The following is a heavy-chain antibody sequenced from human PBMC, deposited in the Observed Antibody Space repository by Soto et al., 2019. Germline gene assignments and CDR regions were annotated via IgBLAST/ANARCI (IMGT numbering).Heavy chain of an antibody. D-gene: IGHD6-19*01. V-gene: IGHV4-4*02. J-gene: IGHJ6*02. CDR1: GGSISSSNW. CDR2: IYHSGST. CDR3: ARDPSSGWYYYGMDV. Sequence: QVQLQESGPGLVKPSGTLSLTCAVSGGSISSSNWWSWVRQPPGKGLEWIGEIYHSGSTNYNPSLKRRLTISVDKSKNQFSLKLSSVTAADTAVYYCARDPSSGWYYYGMDVWGQGTTVTVSS.